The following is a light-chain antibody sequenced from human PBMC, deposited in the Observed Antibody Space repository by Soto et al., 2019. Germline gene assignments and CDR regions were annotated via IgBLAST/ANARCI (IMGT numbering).Light chain of an antibody. CDR2: EVS. CDR1: SSDVGGYNH. Sequence: ALTQPASVSGSPGQSITISCTGSSSDVGGYNHVSWYQQHPGKAPKLMIYEVSNRPSGVSNRFSGSKSGNTASLTISGLQAEDEADYYCSSYTTSTTRIIFGGGTQLTVL. J-gene: IGLJ2*01. CDR3: SSYTTSTTRII. V-gene: IGLV2-14*01.